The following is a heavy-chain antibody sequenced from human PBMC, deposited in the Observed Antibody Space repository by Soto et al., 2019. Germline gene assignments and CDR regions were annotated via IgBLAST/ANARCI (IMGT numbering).Heavy chain of an antibody. CDR1: GGSISRGGYY. D-gene: IGHD1-26*01. Sequence: PSETLSLTSSVSGGSISRGGYYWSWIRQHPGRGLEWIGYIYYSGNTYYNPSLKSRVTIAVDTSKNQFSLKLSAVTAADTAVYYCARGRVGATTDYFDYWGQGTLVTVSS. V-gene: IGHV4-31*03. CDR2: IYYSGNT. J-gene: IGHJ4*02. CDR3: ARGRVGATTDYFDY.